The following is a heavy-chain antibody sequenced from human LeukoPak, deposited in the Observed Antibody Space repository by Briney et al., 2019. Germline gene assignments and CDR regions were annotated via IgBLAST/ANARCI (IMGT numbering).Heavy chain of an antibody. V-gene: IGHV4-59*01. Sequence: SETLSLTCAVYGGSFSGYYWSWIRQPPGKGLEWIGYIYYSGSTNYNPSLKSRVTISVDTSKNQFSLKLSSVTAADTAVYYCARARPGYCSSTSCYGPLYYYYYMDVWGKGTTVTVSS. CDR3: ARARPGYCSSTSCYGPLYYYYYMDV. CDR2: IYYSGST. D-gene: IGHD2-2*01. J-gene: IGHJ6*03. CDR1: GGSFSGYY.